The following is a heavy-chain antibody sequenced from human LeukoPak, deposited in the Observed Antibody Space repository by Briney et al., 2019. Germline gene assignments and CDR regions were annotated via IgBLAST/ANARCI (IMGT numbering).Heavy chain of an antibody. Sequence: PGGSLRLSCAASGLTFSSYWMSWVRQAPGRGLEGVANINQDGSEKYYVDSVKGRFTISRDNAKNSLYLQMNSLSAEDTAVYYCARDDTYYDFWSGSNDQYYMGVWGKGTTVTVSS. J-gene: IGHJ6*03. D-gene: IGHD3-3*01. CDR2: INQDGSEK. CDR3: ARDDTYYDFWSGSNDQYYMGV. V-gene: IGHV3-7*01. CDR1: GLTFSSYW.